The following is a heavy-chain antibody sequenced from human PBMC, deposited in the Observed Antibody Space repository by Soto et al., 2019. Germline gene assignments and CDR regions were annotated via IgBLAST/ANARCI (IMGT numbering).Heavy chain of an antibody. CDR2: INHSGST. V-gene: IGHV4-34*01. Sequence: SETLSLTCAVYGGSFSGYYWSWIRQPPGKGLEWIGEINHSGSTNYNPSLKSRVTISVDTSKNQFSLQLSSVTAADTAVYYCARSMRQAEDSGYDFFPRHRTLVGFDPWGQGTLVTVSS. D-gene: IGHD5-12*01. CDR1: GGSFSGYY. CDR3: ARSMRQAEDSGYDFFPRHRTLVGFDP. J-gene: IGHJ5*02.